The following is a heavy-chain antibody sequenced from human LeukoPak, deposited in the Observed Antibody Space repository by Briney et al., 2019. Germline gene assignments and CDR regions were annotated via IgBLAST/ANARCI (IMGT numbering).Heavy chain of an antibody. CDR2: ISGSGGST. CDR3: AKDHDPYRPGIAVAGTFDY. D-gene: IGHD6-19*01. CDR1: GFTFSSYA. J-gene: IGHJ4*02. V-gene: IGHV3-23*01. Sequence: LPGASLRLSCAASGFTFSSYAMSWVRQAPGKGLEWVSAISGSGGSTYYADSVKGQFTISRDNSKNTLYLQMNSLRAEDTAVYYCAKDHDPYRPGIAVAGTFDYWGQGTLVTVSS.